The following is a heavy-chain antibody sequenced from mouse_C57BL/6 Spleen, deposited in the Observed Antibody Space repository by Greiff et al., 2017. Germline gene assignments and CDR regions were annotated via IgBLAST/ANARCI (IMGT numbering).Heavy chain of an antibody. D-gene: IGHD2-3*01. V-gene: IGHV1-50*01. CDR3: AREGDGYPYAMDY. Sequence: QVQLQQPGAELVKPGASVKLSCKASGYTFTSYWMQWVKQRPGQGLEWIGEIDPSDSYTNYNQKFKGKATLTVDTSSSTAYMQLSSLTSEDSAVYYCAREGDGYPYAMDYWGQGTSVTVSS. CDR2: IDPSDSYT. J-gene: IGHJ4*01. CDR1: GYTFTSYW.